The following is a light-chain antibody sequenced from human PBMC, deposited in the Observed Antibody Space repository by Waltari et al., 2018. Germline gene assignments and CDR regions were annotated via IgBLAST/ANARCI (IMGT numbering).Light chain of an antibody. J-gene: IGKJ1*01. CDR2: KAS. V-gene: IGKV1-5*03. CDR3: QQYNSYCT. CDR1: EGIGGW. Sequence: ITCRASEGIGGWVAFDQQDPGKAPKLLIIKASSLENEVPSRVSGSGSGTEFTLTISSLQPDDFATYYGQQYNSYCTFGQGTKVEIK.